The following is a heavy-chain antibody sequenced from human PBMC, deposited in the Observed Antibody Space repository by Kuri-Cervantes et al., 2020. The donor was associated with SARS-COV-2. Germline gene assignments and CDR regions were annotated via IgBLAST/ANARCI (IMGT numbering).Heavy chain of an antibody. CDR3: ARYGAAAGKGRPVYGMDV. CDR2: INPSGGST. J-gene: IGHJ6*01. CDR1: GYTFTSYA. D-gene: IGHD6-13*01. Sequence: ASVKVSCKASGYTFTSYAMNWVRQAPGQGLEWMGIINPSGGSTSYAQKFQGRVTMTRDTSTSTVYMELSSLRSEDTAVYYCARYGAAAGKGRPVYGMDVWGQGTTVSVSS. V-gene: IGHV1-46*01.